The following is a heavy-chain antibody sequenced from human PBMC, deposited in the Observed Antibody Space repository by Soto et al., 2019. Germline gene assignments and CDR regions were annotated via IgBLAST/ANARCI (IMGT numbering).Heavy chain of an antibody. V-gene: IGHV4-31*03. CDR1: GGSISSAAYY. J-gene: IGHJ4*02. CDR3: AREYTYGSNFFEC. Sequence: QVRLQESGPGLVKPSQTLSLTCTVSGGSISSAAYYWSWIRQHPGKGLEWIGYGSHSGSTYYNPSRKSRFIVSVDTSKNPFSLSLASVTAADTAVYFCAREYTYGSNFFECWGQGALVTVSS. CDR2: GSHSGST. D-gene: IGHD5-18*01.